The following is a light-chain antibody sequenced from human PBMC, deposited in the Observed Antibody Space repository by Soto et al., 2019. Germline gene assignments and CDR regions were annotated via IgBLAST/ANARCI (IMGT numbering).Light chain of an antibody. V-gene: IGKV4-1*01. CDR1: QNLLFSSYNKNS. Sequence: DVVMTQSPDSLAVSLGESAAINCKSSQNLLFSSYNKNSLAWYQQKPGQPPKLLIYWASTRESGAPDRFSGSGSGRDFTLTISSLQAEDVAVYYCQQYHTTPNTFGQGTKVEIK. J-gene: IGKJ2*01. CDR3: QQYHTTPNT. CDR2: WAS.